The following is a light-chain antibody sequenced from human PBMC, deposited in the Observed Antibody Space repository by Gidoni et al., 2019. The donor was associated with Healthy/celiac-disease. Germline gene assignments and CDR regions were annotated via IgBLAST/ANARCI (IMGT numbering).Light chain of an antibody. V-gene: IGKV1-39*01. CDR3: QQSYSTPQT. Sequence: IQMTQSPPPLSASVEARVTITCRASQSISSNLNWYQQNPGKAPKLLIYTASSLQIEVPPRFSGSGSGTDFALTISSLRPEDYATYNCQQSYSTPQTFGPXTKVDIK. CDR2: TAS. CDR1: QSISSN. J-gene: IGKJ3*01.